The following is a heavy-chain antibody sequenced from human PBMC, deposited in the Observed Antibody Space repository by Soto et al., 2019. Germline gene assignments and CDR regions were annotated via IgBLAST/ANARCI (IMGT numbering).Heavy chain of an antibody. CDR3: ARDLVVAANQLCGMDV. J-gene: IGHJ6*02. D-gene: IGHD2-15*01. CDR2: IYYSGST. CDR1: GGSISSGGYY. V-gene: IGHV4-31*03. Sequence: SETLSLTCTVSGGSISSGGYYWSWIRQHPGKGLEWIGYIYYSGSTYYNPSLKSRVTISVDTSTNQFSLKLSSVTAADTAVYYCARDLVVAANQLCGMDVWVQGTTVTVSS.